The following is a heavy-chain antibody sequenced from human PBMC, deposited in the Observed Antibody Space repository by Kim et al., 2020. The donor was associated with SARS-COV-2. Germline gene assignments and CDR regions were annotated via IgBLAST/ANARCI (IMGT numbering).Heavy chain of an antibody. V-gene: IGHV6-1*01. CDR3: ARGDYRTNYYYFYGMDG. CDR2: TYYRSKWHD. J-gene: IGHJ6*01. D-gene: IGHD4-4*01. CDR1: GDSVSSNSAD. Sequence: SQTLSLTCAISGDSVSSNSADWTWIRQSPSRGLEWLGRTYYRSKWHDDYALSVKSRITINPDTSKNQFSLQLNSVTPEDTAVYYCARGDYRTNYYYFYGMDGWGQGTTVTVSS.